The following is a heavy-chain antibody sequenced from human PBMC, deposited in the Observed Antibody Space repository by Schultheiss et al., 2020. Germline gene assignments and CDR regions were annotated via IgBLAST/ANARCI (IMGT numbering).Heavy chain of an antibody. CDR3: AKDKGTVTTYCMDYYYYYGMDV. CDR2: INHSGST. Sequence: SATLSLTCAVYGGSFSGYYWGWIRQRPGKGLEWIGEINHSGSTNYNPSLKSRVTISVDTSKNQFSLKLSSVTAADTAVYYCAKDKGTVTTYCMDYYYYYGMDVWGQGTTVT. J-gene: IGHJ6*02. D-gene: IGHD4-11*01. V-gene: IGHV4-34*01. CDR1: GGSFSGYY.